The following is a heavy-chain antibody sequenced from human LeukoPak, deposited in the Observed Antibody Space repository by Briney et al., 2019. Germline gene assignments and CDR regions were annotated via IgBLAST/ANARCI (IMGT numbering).Heavy chain of an antibody. CDR3: AKPEGYCSSTSCYELGWYFDL. D-gene: IGHD2-2*01. V-gene: IGHV3-23*01. CDR2: ISGSGGST. CDR1: GFSFTNYA. Sequence: GGSLRLSCAASGFSFTNYAMSWVRQAPGKGLEWVSAISGSGGSTYYTDSAKGRFTISRDNSKNTLYLQMNSLRAEDTAVYYCAKPEGYCSSTSCYELGWYFDLWGRGTLVTVSS. J-gene: IGHJ2*01.